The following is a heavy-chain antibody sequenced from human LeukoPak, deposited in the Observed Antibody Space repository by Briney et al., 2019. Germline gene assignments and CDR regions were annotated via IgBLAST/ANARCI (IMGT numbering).Heavy chain of an antibody. D-gene: IGHD6-19*01. J-gene: IGHJ4*02. Sequence: GGSLSLSCAASGFTFSSYAMSWVRQAPGKGLEWVSAISGSGGSTYYADSVKGRFTISRDNSKNTLYLQMNSLRAEDTAVYYCAKARPQYSSGWSMWLYYFDYWGQGTLVTVSS. V-gene: IGHV3-23*01. CDR2: ISGSGGST. CDR3: AKARPQYSSGWSMWLYYFDY. CDR1: GFTFSSYA.